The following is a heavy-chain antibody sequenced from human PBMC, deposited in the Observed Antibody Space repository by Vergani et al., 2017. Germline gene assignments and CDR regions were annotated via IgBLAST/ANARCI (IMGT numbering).Heavy chain of an antibody. D-gene: IGHD6-19*01. CDR3: ARVEYSSGWASDYYYYGMDV. J-gene: IGHJ6*02. CDR2: ISSSSSYI. Sequence: EVQLVESGGGLVKPGGSLRLSCAASGFTFSSYSMNWVRQAPGKGLEWVSSISSSSSYIYYADSVKGRFTISRDNAKNSLYLQMSSLRAEDTAVYYCARVEYSSGWASDYYYYGMDVWGQGTTVTVSS. V-gene: IGHV3-21*04. CDR1: GFTFSSYS.